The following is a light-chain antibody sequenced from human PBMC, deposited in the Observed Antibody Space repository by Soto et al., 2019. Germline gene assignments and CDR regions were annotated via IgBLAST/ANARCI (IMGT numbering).Light chain of an antibody. J-gene: IGLJ3*02. CDR3: ATWDDSLSGHWV. Sequence: QSVLTQPPSLSGAPGQRVTISCIGNSSNIGADYGVYWYQQFPGAAPKLLIYSNNQRPLGVPDRFSASKSGTSASLAINGLRSEDEADYYCATWDDSLSGHWVFGGGTKLTVL. CDR1: SSNIGADY. V-gene: IGLV1-47*02. CDR2: SNN.